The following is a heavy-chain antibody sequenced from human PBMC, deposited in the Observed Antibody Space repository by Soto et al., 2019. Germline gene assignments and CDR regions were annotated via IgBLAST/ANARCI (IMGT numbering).Heavy chain of an antibody. CDR1: GLTFSSYA. CDR3: ARVADP. V-gene: IGHV3-30-3*01. Sequence: GGSRRLSCAASGLTFSSYAMHWGRQAPGKGLEWVAVISYDGSNKYYADSVKGLFTISRDKSKNTLYLQMNSLGAEATAVYYCARVADPWGQGTLVTVSS. CDR2: ISYDGSNK. J-gene: IGHJ5*02.